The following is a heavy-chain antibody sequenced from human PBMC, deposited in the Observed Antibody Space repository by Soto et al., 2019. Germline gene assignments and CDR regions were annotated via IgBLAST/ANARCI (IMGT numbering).Heavy chain of an antibody. CDR2: VSFDGSSQ. CDR3: ARRDTRYYYYGLDV. J-gene: IGHJ6*02. CDR1: GFTFTSFS. V-gene: IGHV3-30-3*01. Sequence: QVRLVESGGGVVQPGKSLRVSCAASGFTFTSFSIHWVRQAPGKGLEWVALVSFDGSSQYYADSVKGRFTISRDNSMNTVELHMSSLRPDDTAVYYCARRDTRYYYYGLDVWGQGTAVTVSS.